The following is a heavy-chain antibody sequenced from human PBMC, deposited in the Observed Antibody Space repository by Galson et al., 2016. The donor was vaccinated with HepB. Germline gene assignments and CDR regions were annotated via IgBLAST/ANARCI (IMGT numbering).Heavy chain of an antibody. CDR2: MGPAGDK. V-gene: IGHV3-13*01. J-gene: IGHJ4*02. CDR3: ASGPHWNLAY. D-gene: IGHD1-1*01. CDR1: GFTFSDYD. Sequence: SLRLSCAVSGFTFSDYDMHWVRQGTGESLEWVATMGPAGDKYYPGSVKGRFTVSRESAKNSLYLQMDSLRAGDSGVYYCASGPHWNLAYWGQGTLVTVSS.